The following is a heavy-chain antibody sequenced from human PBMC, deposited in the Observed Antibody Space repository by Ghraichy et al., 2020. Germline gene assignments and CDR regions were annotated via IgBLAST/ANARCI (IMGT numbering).Heavy chain of an antibody. V-gene: IGHV4-30-2*01. D-gene: IGHD3-3*01. Sequence: SETLSLTCDVSGVSISSGPHSWTWIRQPPGKTLEWIGYIYHSGSGHYNPSLKSRVTISVDSYRNQFSLYLTSVTAADAAIYYCAVLASHGVDVWGQGTTVTVS. CDR3: AVLASHGVDV. CDR1: GVSISSGPHS. CDR2: IYHSGSG. J-gene: IGHJ6*02.